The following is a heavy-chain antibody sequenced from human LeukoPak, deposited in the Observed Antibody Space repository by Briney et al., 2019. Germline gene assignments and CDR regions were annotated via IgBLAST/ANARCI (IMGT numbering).Heavy chain of an antibody. D-gene: IGHD2-2*01. CDR1: GFTFSSYG. CDR2: IWYDGSNK. J-gene: IGHJ4*02. CDR3: AKEVGYCSSTSCYPSY. V-gene: IGHV3-33*06. Sequence: PGGSLRLSCAASGFTFSSYGMHWVRQAPGKGLEWVAVIWYDGSNKYYADSVKGRFTISRDNSKNTLYLQMNSLRAEDTAVYYCAKEVGYCSSTSCYPSYWGQGTLVTVSS.